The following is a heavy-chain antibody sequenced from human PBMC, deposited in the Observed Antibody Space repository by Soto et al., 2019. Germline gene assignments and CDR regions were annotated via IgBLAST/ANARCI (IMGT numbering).Heavy chain of an antibody. CDR3: AILNLGYYYDSSGYYPL. J-gene: IGHJ4*02. D-gene: IGHD3-22*01. CDR1: GYTFTSYA. V-gene: IGHV1-3*01. Sequence: ASVKVSCKASGYTFTSYAMHWLRQAPGQRLEWMGWINAGNGNTKYSQKFQGRVTITRDTSASTAYMELSSLRSEDTAVYYCAILNLGYYYDSSGYYPLWGQGTLVTVSS. CDR2: INAGNGNT.